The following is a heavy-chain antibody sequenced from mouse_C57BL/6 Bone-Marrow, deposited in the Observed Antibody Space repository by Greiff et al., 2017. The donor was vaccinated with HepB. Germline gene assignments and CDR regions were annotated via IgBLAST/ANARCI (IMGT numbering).Heavy chain of an antibody. CDR3: ARGGNTTSYAMDY. CDR2: ISSGGST. V-gene: IGHV5-6-5*01. CDR1: GFTFSSYA. Sequence: EVKLVESGGGLVKPGGSLKLSCAASGFTFSSYAMSWVRQTPEKRLEWVASISSGGSTYYPDSVKGRFTISRDNARNILYLQMSSLRSEDTAMYYCARGGNTTSYAMDYWGQGTSVTVSS. D-gene: IGHD2-12*01. J-gene: IGHJ4*01.